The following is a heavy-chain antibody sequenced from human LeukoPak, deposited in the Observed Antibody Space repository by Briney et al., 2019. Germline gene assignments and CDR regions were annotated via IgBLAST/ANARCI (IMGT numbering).Heavy chain of an antibody. CDR1: GYTFTSYD. CDR2: MNPNSGNT. D-gene: IGHD2-8*01. J-gene: IGHJ3*02. CDR3: ASALPYCTNGVCYDDAFDI. V-gene: IGHV1-8*03. Sequence: ASVKVSCKASGYTFTSYDINWVRQATGQGLEWMGWMNPNSGNTGYAQKFQGRVTITRNTSISTAYMELSSLRSEDTAVYYCASALPYCTNGVCYDDAFDIWGQGTMVTVSS.